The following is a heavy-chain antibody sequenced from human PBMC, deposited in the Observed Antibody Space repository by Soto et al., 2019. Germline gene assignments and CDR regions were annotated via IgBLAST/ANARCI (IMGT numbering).Heavy chain of an antibody. CDR2: IWYDGSNK. J-gene: IGHJ3*02. CDR3: ARDLWAVVAATLGYAFDI. CDR1: GFTFSSYG. V-gene: IGHV3-33*01. D-gene: IGHD2-15*01. Sequence: QVQLVESGGGVVQPGRSLRLSCAASGFTFSSYGMHWVRQAPGKGLEWVAVIWYDGSNKYYADSVKGRFTISRDNSKNTLYLQMNSLRAEDTAVYYCARDLWAVVAATLGYAFDIWGQGTMVTVSS.